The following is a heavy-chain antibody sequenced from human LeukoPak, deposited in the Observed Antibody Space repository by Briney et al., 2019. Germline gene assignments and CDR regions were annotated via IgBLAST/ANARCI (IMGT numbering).Heavy chain of an antibody. CDR2: ISSSSSTI. J-gene: IGHJ5*02. CDR3: ARNGGNWNWFDP. Sequence: GGSLRLSCAASGFIFDDYAMHWVRQAPGKGLEWVSYISSSSSTIYYADSVKGRFTVSRDNVKNSLYLQMNSLRAEDTAVYYCARNGGNWNWFDPWGQGTLVTVSS. CDR1: GFIFDDYA. V-gene: IGHV3-48*01. D-gene: IGHD1-1*01.